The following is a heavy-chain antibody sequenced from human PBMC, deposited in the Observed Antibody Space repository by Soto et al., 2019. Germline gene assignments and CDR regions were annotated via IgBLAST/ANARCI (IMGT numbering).Heavy chain of an antibody. CDR3: ARPREAGKNYYGVDV. J-gene: IGHJ6*02. Sequence: PGESLKISCKGAGYSFTSYWIGWVRQMPGKGLEWMGIIYPGDSDTRYSPSFQGQVTISADKSISTAYLQWSSLKASDTAMYYCARPREAGKNYYGVDVWGQGITVTVSS. CDR2: IYPGDSDT. CDR1: GYSFTSYW. V-gene: IGHV5-51*01. D-gene: IGHD6-19*01.